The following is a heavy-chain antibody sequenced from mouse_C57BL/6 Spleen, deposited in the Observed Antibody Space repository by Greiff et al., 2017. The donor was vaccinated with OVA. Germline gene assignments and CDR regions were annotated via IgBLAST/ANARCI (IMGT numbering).Heavy chain of an antibody. Sequence: VQLKQSGAELVRPGASVKLSCTASGFNIKDDYMPWVKQRPEQGLEWIGWIDPENGDTEYASKFQGKATITADTSSNTAYLQLSSLTSEDTAVYYCTTAQVRMDWGQGTLVTVSA. J-gene: IGHJ3*01. V-gene: IGHV14-4*01. CDR1: GFNIKDDY. CDR2: IDPENGDT. D-gene: IGHD3-2*02. CDR3: TTAQVRMD.